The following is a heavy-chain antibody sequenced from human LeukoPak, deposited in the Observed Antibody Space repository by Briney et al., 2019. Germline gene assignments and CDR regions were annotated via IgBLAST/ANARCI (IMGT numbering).Heavy chain of an antibody. CDR3: ARATVTIRSAKWYFDY. Sequence: TSQTLSLTCTVSGGSISSGYYWGWIRQHPGKGLEWIGYMYYSGTTYYNPSLKGRLTISIDTSKDQFSLKLSSVTAADTAVYYCARATVTIRSAKWYFDYWRQRTPVTVSS. J-gene: IGHJ4*02. CDR2: MYYSGTT. V-gene: IGHV4-31*03. D-gene: IGHD4-17*01. CDR1: GGSISSGYY.